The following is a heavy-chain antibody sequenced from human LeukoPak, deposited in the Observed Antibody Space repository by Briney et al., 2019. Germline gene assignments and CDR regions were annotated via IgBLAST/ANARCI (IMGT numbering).Heavy chain of an antibody. CDR3: AKDYFASGSYFDY. CDR2: ISDSGGTT. D-gene: IGHD3-10*01. Sequence: PGGSLRRSCAASGFTFSNYAMTWVRQAPGKGLEGVSTISDSGGTTYYTDSVKDRFTISRDNSKNTLYLQMISLRAEDTAVYYCAKDYFASGSYFDYWGQGTLVTVSS. CDR1: GFTFSNYA. J-gene: IGHJ4*02. V-gene: IGHV3-23*01.